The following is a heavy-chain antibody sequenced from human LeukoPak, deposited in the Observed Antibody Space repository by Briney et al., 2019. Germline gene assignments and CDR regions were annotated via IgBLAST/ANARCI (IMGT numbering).Heavy chain of an antibody. CDR1: GFTFSSYA. CDR3: ARDGVPAAYYYYGMDV. D-gene: IGHD2-2*01. V-gene: IGHV3-30-3*01. Sequence: GRSLRLSCAASGFTFSSYAMHWVRQAPGKGLEWVAVISYDGSNKYYADSVKGRFTISRDNSKNTLYLQMNSLRAEDTAVYYCARDGVPAAYYYYGMDVWGQGTTVTVSS. CDR2: ISYDGSNK. J-gene: IGHJ6*02.